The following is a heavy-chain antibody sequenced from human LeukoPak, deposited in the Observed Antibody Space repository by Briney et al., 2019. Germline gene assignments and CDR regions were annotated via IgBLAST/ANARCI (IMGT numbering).Heavy chain of an antibody. Sequence: PSETLSLTCAVYGGSFSGYYWSWIRQPPGKGLEWIGEINHSGSTNYNPSLKSRVTISVDTSKNQFSLKLSSVTAADTAVYYCARLRPNSGSQKGWGQGTLVTVSS. V-gene: IGHV4-34*01. CDR3: ARLRPNSGSQKG. J-gene: IGHJ4*02. CDR2: INHSGST. D-gene: IGHD1-26*01. CDR1: GGSFSGYY.